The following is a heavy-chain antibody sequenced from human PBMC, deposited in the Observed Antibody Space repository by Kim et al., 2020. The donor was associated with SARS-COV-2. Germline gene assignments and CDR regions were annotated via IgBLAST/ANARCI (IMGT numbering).Heavy chain of an antibody. D-gene: IGHD2-2*01. CDR3: ARGHSTSGYDY. J-gene: IGHJ4*02. Sequence: NHTQSRPMRVTLSVDTSNNQFSLRLSSVTAADTAIYYCARGHSTSGYDYWGQGALVTVSS. V-gene: IGHV4-34*01.